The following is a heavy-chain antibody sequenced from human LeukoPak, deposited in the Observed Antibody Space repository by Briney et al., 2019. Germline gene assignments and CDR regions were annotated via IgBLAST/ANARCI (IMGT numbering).Heavy chain of an antibody. D-gene: IGHD3-9*01. CDR1: GGSFSGYY. CDR3: ARGNFLYYDILTGYSVYFQR. J-gene: IGHJ1*01. CDR2: INHSGST. V-gene: IGHV4-34*01. Sequence: SETLSLTCAVYGGSFSGYYWSWIRQPPGKGLEWIGEINHSGSTNYNPSLKSRVTISVDTSKNQFSLKLSSVTAADTAVYYCARGNFLYYDILTGYSVYFQRWGQGTLVTVSS.